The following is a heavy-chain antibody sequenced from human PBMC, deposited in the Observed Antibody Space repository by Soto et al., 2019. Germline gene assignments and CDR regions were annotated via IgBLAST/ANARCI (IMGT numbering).Heavy chain of an antibody. J-gene: IGHJ4*02. Sequence: SETLSLTCTVSGGSISSGDYYWSWIRQPPGKGLEWIGYIYYSGSTFYNPSLKSRVTISVDTSKNQFSLKLSSVTAADTAVYYCASRKSSPYFDYWGQGTLVTVSS. V-gene: IGHV4-30-4*01. CDR1: GGSISSGDYY. CDR2: IYYSGST. CDR3: ASRKSSPYFDY. D-gene: IGHD3-10*01.